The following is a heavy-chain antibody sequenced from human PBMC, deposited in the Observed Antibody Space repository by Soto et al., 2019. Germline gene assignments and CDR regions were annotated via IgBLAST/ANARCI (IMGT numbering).Heavy chain of an antibody. Sequence: SETLSLTCTVSGGSISSYYWSWIRQPPGKGLEWIGYIYYSGSTNYNPSLKSRVTISVDTSKNQFSLKLSSVTAADTAVYYCARDIGSGWYRGYFDYWGQGTLGTV. V-gene: IGHV4-59*01. J-gene: IGHJ4*02. D-gene: IGHD6-19*01. CDR3: ARDIGSGWYRGYFDY. CDR1: GGSISSYY. CDR2: IYYSGST.